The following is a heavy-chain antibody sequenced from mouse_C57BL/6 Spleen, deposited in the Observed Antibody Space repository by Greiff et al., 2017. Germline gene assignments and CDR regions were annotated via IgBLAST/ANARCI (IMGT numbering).Heavy chain of an antibody. Sequence: EVKLQESEGGLVQPGSSMKLSCTASGFTFSDYYMAWVRQVPEKGLEWVANINYDGSSTYYLDSLKSRFIISRDNAKNILYLQMSSLKSEDTATYYCARAPYYYGSYWYFDVWGTGTTVTVSS. CDR3: ARAPYYYGSYWYFDV. CDR2: INYDGSST. J-gene: IGHJ1*03. D-gene: IGHD1-1*01. V-gene: IGHV5-16*01. CDR1: GFTFSDYY.